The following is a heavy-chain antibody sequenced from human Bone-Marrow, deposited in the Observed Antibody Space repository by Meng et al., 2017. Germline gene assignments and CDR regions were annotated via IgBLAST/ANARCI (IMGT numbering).Heavy chain of an antibody. CDR1: GYTFTSYS. CDR2: INTNTGNP. D-gene: IGHD3-10*01. CDR3: ARLSWGVTSNDY. Sequence: AQLVESGAELKKPGASVKISFKASGYTFTSYSMNWVRKVPGKGLEWMGCINTNTGNPTYARGFAGRFVFSLDTSVSTAYLQISSLKAEDTAMYYCARLSWGVTSNDYWGQGTLVTVSS. J-gene: IGHJ4*02. V-gene: IGHV7-4-1*02.